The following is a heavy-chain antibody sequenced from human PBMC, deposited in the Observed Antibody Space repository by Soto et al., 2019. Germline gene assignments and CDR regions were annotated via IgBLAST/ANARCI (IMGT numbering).Heavy chain of an antibody. CDR1: RHSISSYY. CDR2: IFYSWST. Sequence: TSDTLSLTCTPSRHSISSYYRGSIRQPPGKGLEWIGYIFYSWSTNYNPSLKSRVTISVDTYKNQFSLTLNSVTAADTAVYHCARGGGSPYHNHEFDFWGQGTLVTVS. V-gene: IGHV4-59*01. J-gene: IGHJ4*02. D-gene: IGHD6-13*01. CDR3: ARGGGSPYHNHEFDF.